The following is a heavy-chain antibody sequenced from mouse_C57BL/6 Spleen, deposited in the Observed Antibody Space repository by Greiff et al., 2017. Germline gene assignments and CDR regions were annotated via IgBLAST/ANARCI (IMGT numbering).Heavy chain of an antibody. CDR3: AREGDGGDY. Sequence: VQLQQSGPELVKPGASVKISCKASGYAFSSSWMNWVKQRPGKGLEWIGRIYPGDGDTNYNGKFKGKATLTADKSSSTAYMQLNSLTSEDSAVYFCAREGDGGDYWGQGTSVTVSS. D-gene: IGHD1-1*02. V-gene: IGHV1-82*01. J-gene: IGHJ4*01. CDR2: IYPGDGDT. CDR1: GYAFSSSW.